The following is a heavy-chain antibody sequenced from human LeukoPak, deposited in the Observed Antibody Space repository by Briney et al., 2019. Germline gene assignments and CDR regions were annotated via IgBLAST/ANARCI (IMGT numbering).Heavy chain of an antibody. V-gene: IGHV3-30*02. Sequence: PGGSLRLSCAASGFTFSSYGMHWVRQAPGKGLEWVAFIRYDGSNKYYADSVKGRFTISRDNAKNSLYLQMNSLRAEDTALYYCAKELKLSYGFDYWGQGTLVTVSS. CDR1: GFTFSSYG. D-gene: IGHD5-18*01. CDR3: AKELKLSYGFDY. CDR2: IRYDGSNK. J-gene: IGHJ4*02.